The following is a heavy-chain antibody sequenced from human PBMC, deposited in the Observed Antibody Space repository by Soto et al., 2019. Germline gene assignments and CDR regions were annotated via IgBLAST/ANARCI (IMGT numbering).Heavy chain of an antibody. D-gene: IGHD4-17*01. Sequence: EVQLVESGGGLVQPGGSLRLSCAASGFTFATYWMHCVRQAPGKGLVWVSRVNSDGSTTTYEDSVKGRFTISRDNAKNTLYLQMNSLRAEDTAVYYCARAYGDYAGYFDYWGQGTLVTVSS. CDR1: GFTFATYW. J-gene: IGHJ4*02. CDR3: ARAYGDYAGYFDY. CDR2: VNSDGSTT. V-gene: IGHV3-74*01.